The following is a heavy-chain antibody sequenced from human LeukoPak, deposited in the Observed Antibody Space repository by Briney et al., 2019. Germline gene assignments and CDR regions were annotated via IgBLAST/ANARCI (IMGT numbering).Heavy chain of an antibody. D-gene: IGHD2-2*01. Sequence: GASVKVSCKASGYTFTSNYMHWVRQAPGQGPEWMGVISPSGGSTTYAQKFQGRVTMTRDMSTSTVYMELSSLRSEDTAVYYCAREVSSLNWFDPWGQGTLVTVSS. CDR2: ISPSGGST. CDR3: AREVSSLNWFDP. J-gene: IGHJ5*02. CDR1: GYTFTSNY. V-gene: IGHV1-46*01.